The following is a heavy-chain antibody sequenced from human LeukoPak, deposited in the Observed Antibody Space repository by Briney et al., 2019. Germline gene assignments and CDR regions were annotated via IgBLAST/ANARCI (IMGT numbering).Heavy chain of an antibody. CDR1: GFTFSSYW. CDR3: ASATGVGAASF. V-gene: IGHV3-74*01. Sequence: PGGSLRLSCAASGFTFSSYWMYWVRQAPGKGLVWVSRLNSDGSGTNYADSVRGRFTISRDNARNTLYLQMNSLRAEDTGVYYCASATGVGAASFWGQGTLVTVSS. D-gene: IGHD1-26*01. J-gene: IGHJ4*02. CDR2: LNSDGSGT.